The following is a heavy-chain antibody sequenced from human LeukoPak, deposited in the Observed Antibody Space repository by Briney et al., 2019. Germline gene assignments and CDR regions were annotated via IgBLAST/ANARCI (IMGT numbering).Heavy chain of an antibody. CDR1: GYRFTNFW. CDR3: ARAEVATMLMITFGGVIRDYGFDY. V-gene: IGHV5-51*01. CDR2: VYPGDSET. J-gene: IGHJ4*02. D-gene: IGHD3-16*02. Sequence: GAALEISWEGSGYRFTNFWIGWVRQMPGRGLGWMGIVYPGDSETRYSPSFQGQVTISADKSISTAYLQWNSLKASDTAMYYCARAEVATMLMITFGGVIRDYGFDYWGQGTLVTVSS.